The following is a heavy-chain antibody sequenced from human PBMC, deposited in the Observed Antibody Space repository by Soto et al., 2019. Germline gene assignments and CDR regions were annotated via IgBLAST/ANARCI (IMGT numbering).Heavy chain of an antibody. J-gene: IGHJ5*02. Sequence: ASVKVSCKASGYTFTSYAMHWVRQAPGQRLEWMGWINAGNGNTKYSQKFQGRVTITRDTSASTAYMELSSLGSEDTAVYYCARDSSGPTNWFDPWGQGTLVTVSS. CDR3: ARDSSGPTNWFDP. D-gene: IGHD6-19*01. CDR1: GYTFTSYA. CDR2: INAGNGNT. V-gene: IGHV1-3*01.